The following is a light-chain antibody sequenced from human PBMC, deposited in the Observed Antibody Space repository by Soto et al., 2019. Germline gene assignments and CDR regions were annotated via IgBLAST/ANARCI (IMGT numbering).Light chain of an antibody. CDR2: GNS. J-gene: IGLJ2*01. Sequence: QSVLTQPPSVSGAPGQRVTISCTGSSSNIGAGYDVHWYQQLPGTAPKLLIYGNSNRPSGVPDRFSGSKSGTSASLAITGLQAADEADYYCQSYDRSLSGYVVFGGGTKLTVL. CDR3: QSYDRSLSGYVV. CDR1: SSNIGAGYD. V-gene: IGLV1-40*01.